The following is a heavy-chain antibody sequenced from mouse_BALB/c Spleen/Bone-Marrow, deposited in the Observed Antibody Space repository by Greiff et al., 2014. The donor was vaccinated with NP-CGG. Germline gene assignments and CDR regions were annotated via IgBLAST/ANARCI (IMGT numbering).Heavy chain of an antibody. Sequence: VNLVESGAELVKPGASVKLSCKASGYTFTSYYMYWVKQRPGQGLEWIGGINPSNGGTNFNEKFKSKATLTVDKSSSTAYMQLSSLTSEDSAVYYCTRYGYDPLYAMDYWGQGTSVTVSS. CDR3: TRYGYDPLYAMDY. CDR1: GYTFTSYY. J-gene: IGHJ4*01. CDR2: INPSNGGT. V-gene: IGHV1S81*02. D-gene: IGHD2-3*01.